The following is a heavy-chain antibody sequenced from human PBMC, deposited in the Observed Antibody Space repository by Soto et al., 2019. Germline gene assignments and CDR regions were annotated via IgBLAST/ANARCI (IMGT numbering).Heavy chain of an antibody. CDR1: GFTFSSYA. V-gene: IGHV3-23*01. D-gene: IGHD3-22*01. CDR3: AKYQPMTQPRPYFDY. J-gene: IGHJ4*02. Sequence: EVQLLESGGDLIQPGGSLRLSCAASGFTFSSYAMSWVRQAPGKGLGWVSAISSSGVSTFYADSVKGRFTISRDNSRNTLYLQMNRLRAEDTAIYYCAKYQPMTQPRPYFDYWGQGTLVTVSS. CDR2: ISSSGVST.